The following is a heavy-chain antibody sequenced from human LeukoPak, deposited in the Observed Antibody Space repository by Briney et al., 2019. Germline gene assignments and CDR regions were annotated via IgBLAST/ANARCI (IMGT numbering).Heavy chain of an antibody. CDR2: ISSRSDYI. V-gene: IGHV3-21*01. CDR1: GFTLNGYT. D-gene: IGHD2-2*01. Sequence: GGSLRLSCAASGFTLNGYTMNWVRQAPGKGLEWVSSISSRSDYIYYTGSVRGRFTVSRDNAKNSLFLQMNSLRADDTAVYYCARDLGYCSTDCGHYFYGLDVWGQGTTVTVSS. CDR3: ARDLGYCSTDCGHYFYGLDV. J-gene: IGHJ6*02.